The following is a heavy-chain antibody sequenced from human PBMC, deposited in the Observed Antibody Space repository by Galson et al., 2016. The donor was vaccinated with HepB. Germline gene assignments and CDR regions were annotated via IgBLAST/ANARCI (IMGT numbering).Heavy chain of an antibody. CDR2: IRSKTNTYAT. CDR3: MSYRDDYLRGGD. V-gene: IGHV3-73*01. D-gene: IGHD5-12*01. J-gene: IGHJ4*02. Sequence: SLRLSCAVSGFTFSGSAIHWVRQASVKGLEWVGRIRSKTNTYATAYGESVKGRFTISGDDSRNTAYLQMNSLKTEDTAVYYCMSYRDDYLRGGDWGQGTLVTVSS. CDR1: GFTFSGSA.